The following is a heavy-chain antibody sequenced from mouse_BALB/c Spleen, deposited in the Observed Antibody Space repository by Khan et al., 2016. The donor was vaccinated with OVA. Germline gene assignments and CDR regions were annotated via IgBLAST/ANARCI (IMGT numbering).Heavy chain of an antibody. V-gene: IGHV2-2*02. CDR2: IWSVGST. D-gene: IGHD2-13*01. CDR1: GFSLSSYG. CDR3: AREGLPMAY. J-gene: IGHJ3*01. Sequence: VQLKQSGPGLVQPSQSLSITCTVSGFSLSSYGVHWVRQSPGKGLEWLGVIWSVGSTDFNAAFISRMSISKDTSKSQVFFKMNSMQNNDSAIYYGAREGLPMAYWGQGTLVTVSA.